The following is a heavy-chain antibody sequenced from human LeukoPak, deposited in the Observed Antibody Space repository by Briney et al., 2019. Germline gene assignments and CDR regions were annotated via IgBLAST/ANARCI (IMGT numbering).Heavy chain of an antibody. Sequence: ASVKVSCKASGYTFTSYAMNWVRQAPGQGLEWMGWINTNTGNPTYAQGFTGRFVFSLDTSVSTAYLQISSLKAEDAAVYYCARARGYDFWSGYLSRLYYYYYGMDVWGKGTTVAVSS. D-gene: IGHD3-3*01. CDR1: GYTFTSYA. CDR2: INTNTGNP. J-gene: IGHJ6*04. V-gene: IGHV7-4-1*02. CDR3: ARARGYDFWSGYLSRLYYYYYGMDV.